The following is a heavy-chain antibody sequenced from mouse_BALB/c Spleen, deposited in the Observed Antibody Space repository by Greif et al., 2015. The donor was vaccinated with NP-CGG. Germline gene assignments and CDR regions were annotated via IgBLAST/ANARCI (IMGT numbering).Heavy chain of an antibody. CDR3: ARPDGYYFDY. CDR1: GLTFSSYG. J-gene: IGHJ2*01. CDR2: ISSGGSYT. V-gene: IGHV5-6*01. D-gene: IGHD2-3*01. Sequence: EVMLVESGGDLVKPGGSLKLSCAASGLTFSSYGMSWVRQTPDKRLEWVATISSGGSYTYYPDSVKGRFTISRDNAKNTLYLQMSSLKSEDTAMYYCARPDGYYFDYWGQGTTLTVSS.